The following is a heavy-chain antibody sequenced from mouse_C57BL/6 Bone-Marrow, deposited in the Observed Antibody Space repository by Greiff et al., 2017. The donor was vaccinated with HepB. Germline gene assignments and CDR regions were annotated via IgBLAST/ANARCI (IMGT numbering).Heavy chain of an antibody. V-gene: IGHV1-52*01. J-gene: IGHJ2*01. D-gene: IGHD2-4*01. CDR2: IDPSDSET. CDR3: AREGYDYDMDY. CDR1: GYTFTSYW. Sequence: QVQLKQPGAELVRPGSSVKLSCKASGYTFTSYWMHWVKQRPIQGLEWIGNIDPSDSETHYNQKFKDKATLTVDKSSSTAYMQLSSLTSEDSAVYYCAREGYDYDMDYWGQGTTLTVSS.